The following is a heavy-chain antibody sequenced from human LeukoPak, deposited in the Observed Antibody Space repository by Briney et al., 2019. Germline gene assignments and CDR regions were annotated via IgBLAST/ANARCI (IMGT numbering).Heavy chain of an antibody. D-gene: IGHD3-10*01. Sequence: GSLRLSCAASGFTFSSYAMSLVRQAPGEGVGWVASINHNGNVNYYVDSVKGRFTISRDNAKNSLYLQVSNLRAEDTAVYYCAKDPDGSGIYFDYWGQGTLVTVSS. CDR3: AKDPDGSGIYFDY. CDR1: GFTFSSYA. CDR2: INHNGNVN. V-gene: IGHV3-7*03. J-gene: IGHJ4*02.